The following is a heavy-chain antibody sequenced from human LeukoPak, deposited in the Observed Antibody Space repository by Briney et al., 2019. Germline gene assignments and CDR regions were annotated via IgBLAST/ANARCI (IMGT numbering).Heavy chain of an antibody. CDR1: GYTFTSYG. Sequence: ASVKVSCKASGYTFTSYGISWVRQAPGQGLEWMGWISAYNGNTNYAQKLQGRVTMTTDTSTSTAYMELRSLRSDDTAVYYCARGLRPKWELLFAFDIWGQGTMVTVSS. D-gene: IGHD1-26*01. J-gene: IGHJ3*02. V-gene: IGHV1-18*01. CDR2: ISAYNGNT. CDR3: ARGLRPKWELLFAFDI.